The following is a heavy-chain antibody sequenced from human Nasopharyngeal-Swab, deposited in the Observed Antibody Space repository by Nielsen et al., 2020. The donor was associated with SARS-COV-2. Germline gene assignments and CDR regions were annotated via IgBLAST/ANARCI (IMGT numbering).Heavy chain of an antibody. CDR3: ARGGVGAVGGALDY. D-gene: IGHD1-26*01. CDR1: GYTFITYD. Sequence: ASVKVSCKASGYTFITYDINWVRQAPGQGLEWVAWMNPNSGSTGYAQKFQGRVTMTRNTSIRTAYMELSSLRFEDTAVYYCARGGVGAVGGALDYWGQGTQVTVSS. V-gene: IGHV1-8*01. CDR2: MNPNSGST. J-gene: IGHJ4*02.